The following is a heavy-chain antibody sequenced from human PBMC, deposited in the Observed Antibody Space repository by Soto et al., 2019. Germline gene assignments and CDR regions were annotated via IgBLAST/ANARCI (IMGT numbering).Heavy chain of an antibody. CDR1: GYNFINHW. CDR2: VYPDDSDT. CDR3: SRPTYCSSTHCSPFDS. J-gene: IGHJ4*02. V-gene: IGHV5-51*01. D-gene: IGHD2-2*01. Sequence: GESLKIYCKGSGYNFINHWIAWVRQMPGKGLEWMGIVYPDDSDTRYSPSFPGQVTISADKSISTAYLQWSSLEASDTAMYYCSRPTYCSSTHCSPFDSWGQGTLVTVSS.